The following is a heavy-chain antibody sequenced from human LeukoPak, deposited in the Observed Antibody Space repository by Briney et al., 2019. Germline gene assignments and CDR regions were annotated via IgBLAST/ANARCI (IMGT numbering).Heavy chain of an antibody. J-gene: IGHJ4*02. Sequence: GSLRLSCSASGFTFSRYAMHWVRQAPGKGLEYVSAISSNGGSTYYADSVKGRFTISRDNSKNTLYLQMSSLRAEDTAVYYCARGPGTSSGPARYFDYWGQGTLVTVSS. CDR2: ISSNGGST. CDR1: GFTFSRYA. D-gene: IGHD2-15*01. CDR3: ARGPGTSSGPARYFDY. V-gene: IGHV3-64D*06.